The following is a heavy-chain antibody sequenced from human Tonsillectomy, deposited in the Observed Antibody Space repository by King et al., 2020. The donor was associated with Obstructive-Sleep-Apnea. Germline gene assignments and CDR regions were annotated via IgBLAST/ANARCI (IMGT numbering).Heavy chain of an antibody. V-gene: IGHV3-23*04. J-gene: IGHJ4*02. D-gene: IGHD3-3*01. CDR3: AKCIDSWGGLGTDY. CDR1: GFTFSSYA. Sequence: VQLVESGGGLVQPGGSLRLSCAASGFTFSSYAMAWVRQAPGKGLEWVSAISGSGGTTFYADSLKGHFTISRDNSQNTLYLQMNSLSAEDTAVYYGAKCIDSWGGLGTDYWGQGALVTVSS. CDR2: ISGSGGTT.